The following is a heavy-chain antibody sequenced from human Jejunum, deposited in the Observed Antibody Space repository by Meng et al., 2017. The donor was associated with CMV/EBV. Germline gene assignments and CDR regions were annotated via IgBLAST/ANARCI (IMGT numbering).Heavy chain of an antibody. J-gene: IGHJ4*02. CDR2: INQDGSDK. Sequence: AGSGFSFSDFWISWIRQAPGKGLEWVANINQDGSDKYYADSVTGRFTISRDNAENSLYLQMNSLRVEDTAVYYCARDADFWSGSDYWGQGTLVTVSS. D-gene: IGHD3-3*01. CDR3: ARDADFWSGSDY. CDR1: GFSFSDFW. V-gene: IGHV3-7*01.